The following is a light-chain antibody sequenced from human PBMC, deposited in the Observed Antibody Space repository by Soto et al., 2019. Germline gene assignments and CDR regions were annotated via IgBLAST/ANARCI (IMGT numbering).Light chain of an antibody. CDR3: QQYGSSPGT. V-gene: IGKV3-20*01. CDR2: GAS. Sequence: EIVLTQSPGTLSLSPGERATLSCRASQSVSSSYLAWYQQKPGQAPRLHIYGASSRATGIPDRFSGSGSGTDFTLTINRLEPEDFAVYYCQQYGSSPGTFGQGTKVEIK. CDR1: QSVSSSY. J-gene: IGKJ1*01.